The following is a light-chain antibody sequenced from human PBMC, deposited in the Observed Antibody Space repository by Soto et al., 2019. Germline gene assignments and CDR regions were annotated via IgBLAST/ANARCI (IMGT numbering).Light chain of an antibody. CDR3: QQYTNWPQT. V-gene: IGKV3-15*01. CDR1: QSVSSN. CDR2: GAS. J-gene: IGKJ1*01. Sequence: EIVMTQSPATLSVSPGERATLSCRASQSVSSNLAWYQQKPGQAPRLLIYGASNRATGIPARFSGSGSGTEFTVNIGSLQSEDFAVYYCQQYTNWPQTFGKGTKVEIE.